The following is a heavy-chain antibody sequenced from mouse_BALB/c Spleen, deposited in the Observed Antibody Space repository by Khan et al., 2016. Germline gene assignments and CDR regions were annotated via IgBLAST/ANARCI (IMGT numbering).Heavy chain of an antibody. CDR1: GYTFTSYW. D-gene: IGHD2-10*01. CDR2: INPSTGYT. V-gene: IGHV1-7*01. CDR3: ARWAYYGNYLFAY. J-gene: IGHJ3*01. Sequence: QVQLQQSGAELAKPGASVKMSCKASGYTFTSYWMHWVKQRPGQGLEWIGYINPSTGYTEYNQKFKDKATLTAVKSSSTAYMQLSSLTSEDSAVYYCARWAYYGNYLFAYWGQGPLVTVSA.